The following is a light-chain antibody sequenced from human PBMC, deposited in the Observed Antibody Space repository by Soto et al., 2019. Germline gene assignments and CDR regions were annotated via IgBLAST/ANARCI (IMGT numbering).Light chain of an antibody. Sequence: QSVLTQPASVSGSPGQSITISCTGTSSDVGGYNYVSWYQQHPGKAPKLMIYDVSNRPSGVSNRFSGSKSGNTASLTISGLQAEDKADYYCSSYTGSSTLFGTGTKLTVL. CDR3: SSYTGSSTL. CDR2: DVS. V-gene: IGLV2-14*01. CDR1: SSDVGGYNY. J-gene: IGLJ1*01.